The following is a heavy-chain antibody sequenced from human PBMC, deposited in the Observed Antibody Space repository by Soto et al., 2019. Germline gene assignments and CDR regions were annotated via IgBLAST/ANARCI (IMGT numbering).Heavy chain of an antibody. CDR1: GFTFTNYY. V-gene: IGHV1-46*01. J-gene: IGHJ4*02. D-gene: IGHD3-10*01. CDR3: ARGRRVPGWFGADY. CDR2: INPPGDNT. Sequence: QVRLVQSGTEVKRPGASVKISCRASGFTFTNYYIYWVRQAPGQGLEWMGVINPPGDNTASAQKFQGRVTMTRDTSTSTAYMELSSLRSEDTAVYYCARGRRVPGWFGADYWGQGTLLTVSS.